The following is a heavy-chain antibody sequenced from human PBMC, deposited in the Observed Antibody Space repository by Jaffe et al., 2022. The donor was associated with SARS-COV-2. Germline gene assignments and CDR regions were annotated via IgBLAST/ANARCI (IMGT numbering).Heavy chain of an antibody. D-gene: IGHD2-15*01. CDR3: AKGCGGGGSCYRSWYFDL. CDR1: GFTFSSFA. Sequence: EVQLLESGGGLVQPGGSLRLSCAASGFTFSSFAMSWVRQSPDKGLEWVSGISRTTGKTYYADSVKGRFTISRDNSENTLYLQMNSLRAEDTALYYCAKGCGGGGSCYRSWYFDLWGRGTLVTVSS. V-gene: IGHV3-23*01. J-gene: IGHJ2*01. CDR2: ISRTTGKT.